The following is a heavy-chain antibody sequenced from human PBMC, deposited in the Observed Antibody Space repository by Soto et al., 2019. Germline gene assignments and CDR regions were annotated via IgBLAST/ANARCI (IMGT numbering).Heavy chain of an antibody. CDR1: GGTFSSYA. V-gene: IGHV1-69*12. D-gene: IGHD6-13*01. Sequence: QVQLVQSGAEVKKPGSSVKVSCKASGGTFSSYAISWVRQAPGQGLEWMGGIIPIFGTANYTQKFQGRVTITADESTSTAYMELSSLRSEDTAVYYCASSLIAAAHRYYGMDVWGQGTTVTVSS. J-gene: IGHJ6*02. CDR3: ASSLIAAAHRYYGMDV. CDR2: IIPIFGTA.